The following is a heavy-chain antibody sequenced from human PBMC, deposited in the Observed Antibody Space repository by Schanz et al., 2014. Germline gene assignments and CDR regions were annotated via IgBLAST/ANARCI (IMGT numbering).Heavy chain of an antibody. D-gene: IGHD5-12*01. J-gene: IGHJ4*02. V-gene: IGHV3-11*01. CDR3: ARKVVATIGGYYDN. CDR1: GFTFSDYY. CDR2: MNESHSTI. Sequence: QVQLVESGGGLVKPGGSLRLSCAASGFTFSDYYMSWIRQARGKGLEWVSAMNESHSTIYYADSVRGRFTISRDNAENTLFLQMNSLRAEDTAVYYCARKVVATIGGYYDNWGQGTLVIVSS.